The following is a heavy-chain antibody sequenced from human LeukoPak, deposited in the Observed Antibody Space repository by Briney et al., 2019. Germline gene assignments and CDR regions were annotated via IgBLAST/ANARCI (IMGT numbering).Heavy chain of an antibody. CDR3: ARVKFDVWGSYRAFDY. J-gene: IGHJ4*02. Sequence: GGSLRLACAASGFTFSSYWMHWVRQAPGKGLVWVSRINSDGSSTSYADSVKGRFTISRDNAKNTLYLQMNSLRAEDTAVYYCARVKFDVWGSYRAFDYWGQGTLVTVSS. D-gene: IGHD3-16*02. V-gene: IGHV3-74*01. CDR1: GFTFSSYW. CDR2: INSDGSST.